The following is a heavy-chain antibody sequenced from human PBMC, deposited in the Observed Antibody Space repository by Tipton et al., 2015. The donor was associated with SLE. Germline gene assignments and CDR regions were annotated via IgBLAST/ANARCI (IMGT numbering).Heavy chain of an antibody. Sequence: SLRLSCAASGFTFDDYAMHWVRQAPGEGLEWVSGISWNSGSIGYADSVKGRFTISRDNAKNSLYLQMNSLRAEDTALYYCAKGSRRGRLDYAFDIWVQGTMVTVSS. CDR2: ISWNSGSI. CDR3: AKGSRRGRLDYAFDI. J-gene: IGHJ3*02. D-gene: IGHD3/OR15-3a*01. V-gene: IGHV3-9*01. CDR1: GFTFDDYA.